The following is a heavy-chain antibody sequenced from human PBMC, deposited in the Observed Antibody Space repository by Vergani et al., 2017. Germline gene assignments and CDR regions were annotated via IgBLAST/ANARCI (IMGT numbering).Heavy chain of an antibody. CDR3: VRTEYCTGIACNTRFDS. CDR2: IDEYGNRA. D-gene: IGHD2-8*02. Sequence: EVQLVESGGGSVQSGGSLRLSCVASGFSFNPYWMHWVRQVPGKGLMWVARIDEYGNRATYGDFETGRFTISRDNAKNTVFLQMTNLRADDAGVYYCVRTEYCTGIACNTRFDSWGQGALVTVSS. V-gene: IGHV3-74*03. CDR1: GFSFNPYW. J-gene: IGHJ5*01.